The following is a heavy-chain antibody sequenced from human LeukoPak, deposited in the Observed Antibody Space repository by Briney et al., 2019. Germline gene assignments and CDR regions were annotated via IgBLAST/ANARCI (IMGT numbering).Heavy chain of an antibody. V-gene: IGHV3-30*18. D-gene: IGHD2-2*01. Sequence: GGSLRLSCAASGFTFSSYGMHWVRQAPGKGLEWVAVISYDGSNKYYADSVKGRFTISRDNSKNTLYLQMNSLRADDTAVYYCAKDRGSGYCSSTSCFSFDYWGQGTLVTVSS. J-gene: IGHJ4*02. CDR3: AKDRGSGYCSSTSCFSFDY. CDR1: GFTFSSYG. CDR2: ISYDGSNK.